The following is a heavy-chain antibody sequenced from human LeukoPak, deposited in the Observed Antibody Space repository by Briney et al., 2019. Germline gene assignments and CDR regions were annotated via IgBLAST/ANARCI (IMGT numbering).Heavy chain of an antibody. CDR1: GGSFSGYY. CDR2: INHSGST. Sequence: PSETLSLTCAVYGGSFSGYYWSWIRQPPGKGLEWIGEINHSGSTNYNPSLKSRVTISVDTPKNQFSLKLSSVTAADTAVYYCARRNYDFWSGYYRSFFFDYWGQGTLVTVSS. CDR3: ARRNYDFWSGYYRSFFFDY. V-gene: IGHV4-34*01. D-gene: IGHD3-3*01. J-gene: IGHJ4*02.